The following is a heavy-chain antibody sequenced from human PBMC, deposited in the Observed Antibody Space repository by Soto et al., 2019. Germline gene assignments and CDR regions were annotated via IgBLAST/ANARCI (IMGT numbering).Heavy chain of an antibody. CDR1: GFTISSYA. D-gene: IGHD2-15*01. CDR3: AKAPRPLSYCSGGSCYSSYYYYYMDV. CDR2: ISGSGGST. Sequence: GGSLRLSCAASGFTISSYAMSWVRQAPGKGLEWVSAISGSGGSTYYADSVKGRFTISRDNSKNTLYLQMNSLRAEDTAVYYCAKAPRPLSYCSGGSCYSSYYYYYMDVWGKGTTVTVSS. J-gene: IGHJ6*03. V-gene: IGHV3-23*01.